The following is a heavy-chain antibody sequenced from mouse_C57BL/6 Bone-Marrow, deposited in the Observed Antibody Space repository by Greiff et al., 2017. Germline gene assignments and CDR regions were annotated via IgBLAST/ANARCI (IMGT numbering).Heavy chain of an antibody. CDR2: IYPRSGNT. J-gene: IGHJ3*01. CDR1: GYTFTSYG. D-gene: IGHD2-4*01. Sequence: SGAELARPGASVKLSCKASGYTFTSYGISWVKQRTGQGLEWIGEIYPRSGNTYYNEKFKGKATLTADKSSSTAYMELRSLTSEDSAVYYCAIISYDYDGFAYWGQGTLVTVSA. CDR3: AIISYDYDGFAY. V-gene: IGHV1-81*01.